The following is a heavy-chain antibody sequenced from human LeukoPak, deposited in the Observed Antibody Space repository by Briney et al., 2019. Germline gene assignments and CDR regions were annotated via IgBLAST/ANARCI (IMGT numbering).Heavy chain of an antibody. V-gene: IGHV3-30*18. CDR3: AKDRATVTSFRAYYYCGMDV. J-gene: IGHJ6*02. D-gene: IGHD3-16*01. Sequence: GRSLRLSCAASGFTFSSSGMHWVRQAPGKGLEWVAVISDDGSNKNYGESVKGRFTISRDNSKNTLFLQMDSLRAEDTAVYFCAKDRATVTSFRAYYYCGMDVWGQGTTVTVSS. CDR2: ISDDGSNK. CDR1: GFTFSSSG.